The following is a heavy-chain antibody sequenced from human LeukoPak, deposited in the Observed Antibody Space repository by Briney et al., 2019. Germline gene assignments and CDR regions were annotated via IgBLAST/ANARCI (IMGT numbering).Heavy chain of an antibody. CDR2: IYSGGST. CDR1: GFTVSSNY. J-gene: IGHJ4*02. D-gene: IGHD6-13*01. CDR3: ARAIAETDY. Sequence: SGGSLRLSCAASGFTVSSNYMSWVRRAPGKGLEWVSVIYSGGSTDYADSVKGRFTISRDNSKNTLYLQMNSLRAEDTAVYYCARAIAETDYWGQGTLVTVSS. V-gene: IGHV3-53*01.